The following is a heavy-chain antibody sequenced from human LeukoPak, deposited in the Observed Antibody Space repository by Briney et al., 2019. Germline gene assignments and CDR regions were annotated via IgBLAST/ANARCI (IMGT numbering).Heavy chain of an antibody. CDR1: GGTFSSYA. CDR2: IIPIFGTA. J-gene: IGHJ4*02. V-gene: IGHV1-69*06. Sequence: SVKVSCMASGGTFSSYAISWVRQAPGQGLEWMGGIIPIFGTANYAQKFQGRVTITADKSTSTAYMELSSLRSEDTAVYYCARTLYIAAAPGGFDYWGQGTLVAVSS. CDR3: ARTLYIAAAPGGFDY. D-gene: IGHD6-13*01.